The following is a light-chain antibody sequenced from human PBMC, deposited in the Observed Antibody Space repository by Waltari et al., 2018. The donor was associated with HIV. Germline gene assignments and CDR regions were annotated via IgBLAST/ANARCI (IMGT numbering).Light chain of an antibody. CDR3: QVWDSSSDHVL. J-gene: IGLJ3*02. CDR1: NIEGKS. CDR2: YDS. Sequence: SSVLTQPPSVSVAPGKTARITCGGNNIEGKSVHWYQQKPGQAPALVIYYDSDRPSGIPERFSGSNSGDTATLTISRVGDGDEADYYCQVWDSSSDHVLFGGGTKLTVL. V-gene: IGLV3-21*04.